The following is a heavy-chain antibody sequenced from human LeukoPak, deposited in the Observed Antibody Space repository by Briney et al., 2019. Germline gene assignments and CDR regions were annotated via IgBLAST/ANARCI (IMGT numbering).Heavy chain of an antibody. D-gene: IGHD5-24*01. V-gene: IGHV4-59*13. CDR3: AREGRDGYNEY. Sequence: PSETLSLTCTVSGGSISGWYWSWIRQSPGGGLEWIGYIYDSETTNYNPSLKTRVTISIDTSKNQFSLNLRSVTAADTAVYYCAREGRDGYNEYWGQGTLVIVSS. CDR1: GGSISGWY. J-gene: IGHJ4*02. CDR2: IYDSETT.